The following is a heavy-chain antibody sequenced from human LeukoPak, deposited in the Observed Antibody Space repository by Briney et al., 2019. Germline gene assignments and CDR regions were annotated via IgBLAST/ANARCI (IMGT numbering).Heavy chain of an antibody. CDR1: GGSISSSSYY. Sequence: SETLSLTCTVSGGSISSSSYYWGWIRQPPGKGLEWIGSIYYSGSTYYNPSLKSRVTISVDTSKNQFSLKLSSVTAADTAVYYCARDRSWYWFDPWGQGTLVTVSS. CDR3: ARDRSWYWFDP. D-gene: IGHD6-13*01. J-gene: IGHJ5*02. CDR2: IYYSGST. V-gene: IGHV4-39*07.